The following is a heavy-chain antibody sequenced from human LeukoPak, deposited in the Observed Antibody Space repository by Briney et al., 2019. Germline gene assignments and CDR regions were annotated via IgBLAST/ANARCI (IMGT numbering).Heavy chain of an antibody. Sequence: TLSLTCTVSGGSISSGGYYWSWIRQHPGKGLEWIGYIYNSGSTFYNPSLKSRVTISADTSKNQFSLKLSSVTAADTAVYYCARVSSGLYSPWLLWGQGTLVTVSS. CDR2: IYNSGST. J-gene: IGHJ4*02. D-gene: IGHD2-15*01. CDR3: ARVSSGLYSPWLL. V-gene: IGHV4-31*03. CDR1: GGSISSGGYY.